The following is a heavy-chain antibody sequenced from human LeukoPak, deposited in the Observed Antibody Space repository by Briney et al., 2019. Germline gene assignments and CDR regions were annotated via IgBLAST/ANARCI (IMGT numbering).Heavy chain of an antibody. J-gene: IGHJ4*02. D-gene: IGHD1-26*01. V-gene: IGHV3-11*01. CDR1: GFTFSDYY. CDR3: ASGWEMNKFDY. CDR2: ISSSGSTI. Sequence: GGSLRLSCAASGFTFSDYYMSWIRQAPGKGLEWVSYISSSGSTIYYADSLKGRFTISRDNAKNSLYLQMNSLRAEDTAVYYCASGWEMNKFDYWGQGTLVTVSS.